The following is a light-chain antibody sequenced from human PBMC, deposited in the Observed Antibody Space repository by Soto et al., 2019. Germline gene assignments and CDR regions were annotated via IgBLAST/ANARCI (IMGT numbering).Light chain of an antibody. V-gene: IGLV3-25*03. J-gene: IGLJ3*02. CDR2: KDS. CDR1: ALPKQY. Sequence: ELTQPPSVSVSPGQTARITCSGDALPKQYAYWYQQKPGQAPVLVIYKDSERPSGIPERFSGSSSGTTVTLTISGVQAEDEADYYCQSADSSGTRVFGGGTKLTVL. CDR3: QSADSSGTRV.